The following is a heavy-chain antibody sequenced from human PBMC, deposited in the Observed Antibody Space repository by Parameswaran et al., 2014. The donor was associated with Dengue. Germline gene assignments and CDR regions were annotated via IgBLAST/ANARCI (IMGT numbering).Heavy chain of an antibody. V-gene: IGHV3-48*04. CDR2: ISSSSSTI. D-gene: IGHD3-10*01. J-gene: IGHJ3*02. Sequence: VRQMPGKGLEWVSYISSSSSTIYYADSVKGRFTISRDNAKNSLYLQMNSLRAEDTAVYYCARTITMVRGGRNDAFDIWGQGTMVTVSS. CDR3: ARTITMVRGGRNDAFDI.